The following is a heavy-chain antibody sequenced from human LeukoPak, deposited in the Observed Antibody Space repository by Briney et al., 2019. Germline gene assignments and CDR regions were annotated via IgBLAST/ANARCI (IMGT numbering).Heavy chain of an antibody. D-gene: IGHD3-9*01. CDR2: INWDGAIT. Sequence: GGSLRLSCAASGFTFDDYTMHWVRQPPGKGLEWVSLINWDGAITEYADSVKGRFTISRDNSKNSLFLQMNSLRTEDTALYYCAKGNILTGPPDSWGQGTLVTVSS. V-gene: IGHV3-43*01. CDR1: GFTFDDYT. CDR3: AKGNILTGPPDS. J-gene: IGHJ4*02.